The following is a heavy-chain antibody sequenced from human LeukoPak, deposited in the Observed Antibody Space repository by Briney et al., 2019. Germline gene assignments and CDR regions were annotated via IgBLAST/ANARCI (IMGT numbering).Heavy chain of an antibody. D-gene: IGHD6-13*01. J-gene: IGHJ6*02. Sequence: PSETLSLTCTVSGGSISTYYWSWIRQPPGRRLEWIGYISYSGNTNYNPSLQSRVTISVDTSKNQFSLKLNSVTAADTAVYYCARHGGYSSHLGVWGQGTTVTVSS. V-gene: IGHV4-59*08. CDR2: ISYSGNT. CDR3: ARHGGYSSHLGV. CDR1: GGSISTYY.